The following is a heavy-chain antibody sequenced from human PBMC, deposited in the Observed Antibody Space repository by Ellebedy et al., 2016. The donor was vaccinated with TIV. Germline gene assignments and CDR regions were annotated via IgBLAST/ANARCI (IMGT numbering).Heavy chain of an antibody. CDR1: GGSVRGYY. CDR3: ARDGVDGMDV. CDR2: IDYSGVT. Sequence: PSETLSLTCAVSGGSVRGYYWTWIRQSPGKGLEWIGNIDYSGVTKYNPSLKSQVTISLDRSKNQRSLKLRFASAADTAVYYCARDGVDGMDVWGQGTTVAVSS. V-gene: IGHV4-59*02. J-gene: IGHJ6*02. D-gene: IGHD2-15*01.